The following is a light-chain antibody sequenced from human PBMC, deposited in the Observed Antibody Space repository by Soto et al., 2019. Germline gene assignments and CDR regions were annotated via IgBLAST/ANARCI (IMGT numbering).Light chain of an antibody. CDR1: QSISSY. V-gene: IGKV1-39*01. CDR2: AAS. CDR3: QQSYSTPHT. J-gene: IGKJ2*01. Sequence: DIQMTQSPSSLSASVGDRVTITCRASQSISSYLNWYQQKPGKAPKLLIYAASSLQSGVPSRFSGSGSGTDFTLTICSLQHEDFATYYCQQSYSTPHTFGQGTKLEIK.